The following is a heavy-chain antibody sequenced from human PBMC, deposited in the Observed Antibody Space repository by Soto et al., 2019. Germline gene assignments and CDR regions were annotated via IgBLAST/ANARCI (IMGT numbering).Heavy chain of an antibody. Sequence: QVQLVHSGAEVKKPGASVKVSCQTSGYNFPSYGINWVRQAPGQGLEWMGWISSYSGNTKYAQNLQGRVTMTADTSTTTAYMELRCLRSDDTAVYCCARGGDCSSTSCYTPNYYYGLDVWGQGTTVIVSS. D-gene: IGHD2-2*02. V-gene: IGHV1-18*01. CDR2: ISSYSGNT. CDR1: GYNFPSYG. CDR3: ARGGDCSSTSCYTPNYYYGLDV. J-gene: IGHJ6*02.